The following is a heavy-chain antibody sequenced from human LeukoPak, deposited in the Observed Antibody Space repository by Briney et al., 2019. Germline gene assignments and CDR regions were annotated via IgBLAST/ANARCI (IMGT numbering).Heavy chain of an antibody. D-gene: IGHD5-18*01. J-gene: IGHJ6*02. Sequence: PSETLSLTCTVSGATITSGDFYWSWIRQPPGKSLEWIGYIHYSGRTYYNPSLRSRVTISGDTSKNQFSLKLSSVTAADTAVYYCARLRAMKGRGYSYVGSMDVWGQGTTVTVSS. CDR2: IHYSGRT. CDR1: GATITSGDFY. CDR3: ARLRAMKGRGYSYVGSMDV. V-gene: IGHV4-30-4*01.